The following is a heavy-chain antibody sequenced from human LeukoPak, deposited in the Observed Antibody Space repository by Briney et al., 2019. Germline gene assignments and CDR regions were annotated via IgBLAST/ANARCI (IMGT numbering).Heavy chain of an antibody. CDR3: ARGGTVTTNDAFDI. Sequence: SVTVSCKASGGTFSSYAISWVRQAPGKGLEWMGRIIPILGIANYAQKFQGRVTITADKSTSTAYMELSSLRSEDTAVYYCARGGTVTTNDAFDIWGQGTMVTVSS. J-gene: IGHJ3*02. V-gene: IGHV1-69*04. CDR1: GGTFSSYA. CDR2: IIPILGIA. D-gene: IGHD4-17*01.